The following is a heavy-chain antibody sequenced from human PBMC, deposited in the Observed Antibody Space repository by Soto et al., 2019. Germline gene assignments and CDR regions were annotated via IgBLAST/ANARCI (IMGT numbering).Heavy chain of an antibody. Sequence: QMQLVQSGPEVKKPGTSVKVSCKASGFTFTSSAMQWVRQARGQRLEWIGWIVVGSGNTNYAQKFQERVTITRDMSTSTAYMELSSLRSEDTAVYYCASYSDYVWGSYRYGYWGQGTLVTVSS. CDR2: IVVGSGNT. CDR3: ASYSDYVWGSYRYGY. CDR1: GFTFTSSA. J-gene: IGHJ4*02. V-gene: IGHV1-58*02. D-gene: IGHD3-16*02.